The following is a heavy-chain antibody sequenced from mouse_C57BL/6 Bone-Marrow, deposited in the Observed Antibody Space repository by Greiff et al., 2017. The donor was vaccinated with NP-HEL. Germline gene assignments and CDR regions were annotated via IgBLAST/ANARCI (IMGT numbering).Heavy chain of an antibody. CDR2: INYDGSST. D-gene: IGHD2-3*01. Sequence: DVKLVESEGGLVQPGSSMKLSCTASGFTFSDYYMAWVRQVPEKGLEWVANINYDGSSTYYLDSLKSRFIISRDNAKNILYLQMSSLKSEDTATYYCARGDDGTAWFAYWGQGTLVTVSA. CDR3: ARGDDGTAWFAY. CDR1: GFTFSDYY. V-gene: IGHV5-16*01. J-gene: IGHJ3*01.